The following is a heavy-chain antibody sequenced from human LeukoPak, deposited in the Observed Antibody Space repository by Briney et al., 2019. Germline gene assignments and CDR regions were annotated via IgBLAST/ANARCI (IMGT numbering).Heavy chain of an antibody. CDR3: ARGDGYNYSDY. CDR1: GGSISSGGYY. CDR2: IYYSGST. D-gene: IGHD5-24*01. J-gene: IGHJ4*02. Sequence: SETLSLTCTVSGGSISSGGYYWSWIRQHPGKGLEWIGYIYYSGSTYYNPSLKSQVTISVDTSKNQFPLKLSSVTAADTAVYYCARGDGYNYSDYWGQGTLVTVSS. V-gene: IGHV4-31*01.